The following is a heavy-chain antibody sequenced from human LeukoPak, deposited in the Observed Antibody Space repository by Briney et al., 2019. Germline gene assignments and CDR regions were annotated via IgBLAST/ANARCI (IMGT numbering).Heavy chain of an antibody. CDR1: GGSISSYY. CDR2: IYTSGST. Sequence: SETLSLTXTVSGGSISSYYWSWIRQSAGKGLEWIGRIYTSGSTNYNPSLKSRVTMSVDTSKNQFSLKLSSVTAADTAVYYCARESLAAAGYAFDIWGQGTMVTVSS. V-gene: IGHV4-4*07. CDR3: ARESLAAAGYAFDI. D-gene: IGHD6-13*01. J-gene: IGHJ3*02.